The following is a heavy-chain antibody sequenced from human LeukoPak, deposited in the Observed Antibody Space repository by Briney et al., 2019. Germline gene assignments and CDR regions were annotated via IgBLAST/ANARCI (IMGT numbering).Heavy chain of an antibody. CDR2: IYPGDSDT. CDR3: ARGRPGYCSSTRCYSPFDY. V-gene: IGHV5-51*01. D-gene: IGHD2-2*01. Sequence: GESLKISCKGSGYSFTSYWIGWVRQMPGKGLEWMGIIYPGDSDTRYSPSFQGQVTISADKSISTAYLQWSSLKASDTAMYYCARGRPGYCSSTRCYSPFDYWGQGTLVTVSS. CDR1: GYSFTSYW. J-gene: IGHJ4*02.